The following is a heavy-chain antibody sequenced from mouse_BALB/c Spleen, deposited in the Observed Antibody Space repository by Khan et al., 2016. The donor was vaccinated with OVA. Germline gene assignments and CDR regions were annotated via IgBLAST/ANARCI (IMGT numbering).Heavy chain of an antibody. J-gene: IGHJ2*01. Sequence: QIQLLQSGPELKKPGETVKISCTASGHTFTNFDMNWVKQAPGKGLKWMGWINPYTGKPTYAPDFNGRFAITLDTSASTAYLQLNNLTTEDTAAYFGATPAYYCDVLDNWGQGTTLTVSS. CDR3: ATPAYYCDVLDN. D-gene: IGHD2-10*01. V-gene: IGHV9-3-1*01. CDR2: INPYTGKP. CDR1: GHTFTNFD.